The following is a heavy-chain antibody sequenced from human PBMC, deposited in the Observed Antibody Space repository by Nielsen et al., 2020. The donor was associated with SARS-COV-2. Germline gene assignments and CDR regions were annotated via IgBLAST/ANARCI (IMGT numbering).Heavy chain of an antibody. J-gene: IGHJ3*02. CDR3: ASVLSYYDSSGYYDDAFDI. CDR1: GFTFSSYG. D-gene: IGHD3-22*01. Sequence: SCAASGFTFSSYGMHWVRQAPGKGLEWVAVIWYDGSNKYYADSVKGRFTISRDNSKNTLYLQMNSLRAEDTAVYYCASVLSYYDSSGYYDDAFDIWGQGTMVTVSS. V-gene: IGHV3-33*01. CDR2: IWYDGSNK.